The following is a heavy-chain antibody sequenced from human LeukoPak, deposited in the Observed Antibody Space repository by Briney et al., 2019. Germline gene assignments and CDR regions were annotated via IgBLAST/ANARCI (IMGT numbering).Heavy chain of an antibody. V-gene: IGHV3-30*02. Sequence: GGSLRLSCAASGFTFSSYGMHWVRQAPGKGLEWVAFIRYDGSNKYYADSVKGRFTISRDNSKNTLYLQMNSLRAEDTAVYYCAKEASSGSYYFDYWGQGTLVTVSS. CDR3: AKEASSGSYYFDY. J-gene: IGHJ4*02. D-gene: IGHD1-26*01. CDR2: IRYDGSNK. CDR1: GFTFSSYG.